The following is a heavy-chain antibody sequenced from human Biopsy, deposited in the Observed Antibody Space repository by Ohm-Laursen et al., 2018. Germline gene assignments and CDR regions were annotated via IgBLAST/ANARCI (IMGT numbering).Heavy chain of an antibody. CDR1: GGSIISYY. CDR2: VYNGGIT. D-gene: IGHD3-3*01. Sequence: GTLSLTCSVSGGSIISYYWTWIRQPPGKGLEWIGHVYNGGITNYNPTLKSRVTISKDTSKNQFSLQVNSVTAADTAVYYCARTPRDSFWSGSYKRGLWFDPWGQGTLVIVSS. V-gene: IGHV4-59*01. CDR3: ARTPRDSFWSGSYKRGLWFDP. J-gene: IGHJ5*02.